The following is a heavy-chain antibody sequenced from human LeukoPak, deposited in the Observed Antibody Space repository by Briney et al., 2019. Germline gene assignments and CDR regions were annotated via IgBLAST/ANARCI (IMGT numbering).Heavy chain of an antibody. Sequence: GGSLRLSCGASGLTFSSYPMDWVRHAPGRGLEWVSYISSSSSYIYYAHSEKGRFTISRNNAKNSLYLQMASLTAEDTAVYYCARDTPFLAARANTPFDYWGQGTMVTVSS. J-gene: IGHJ4*02. D-gene: IGHD3-16*01. V-gene: IGHV3-21*01. CDR2: ISSSSSYI. CDR1: GLTFSSYP. CDR3: ARDTPFLAARANTPFDY.